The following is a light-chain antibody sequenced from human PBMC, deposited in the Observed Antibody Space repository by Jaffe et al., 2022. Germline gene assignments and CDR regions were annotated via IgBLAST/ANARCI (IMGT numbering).Light chain of an antibody. V-gene: IGLV2-14*01. CDR2: EVT. CDR1: SSDVGGYNS. CDR3: SSYTSTTTLGVGV. J-gene: IGLJ3*02. Sequence: QSALTQPASVSGSPGQSITISCTGTSSDVGGYNSVSWYQQHPGKAPKLMISEVTNRPSGVSNRFSGSKSGNTASLTISGLQAEDEADYYCSSYTSTTTLGVGVFGGGTKLTVL.